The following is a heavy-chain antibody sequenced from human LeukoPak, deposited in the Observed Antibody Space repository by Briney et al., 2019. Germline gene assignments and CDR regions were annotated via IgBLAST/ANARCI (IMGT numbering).Heavy chain of an antibody. V-gene: IGHV4-61*08. CDR1: GGSVNSGDSF. D-gene: IGHD6-19*01. CDR2: IYYSGST. CDR3: ARKLGIAVGDYYYYGLDV. Sequence: SETLSLTCTVSGGSVNSGDSFWSWIRQPPGKGLEWIGNIYYSGSTNHNPSLQSRVTVSIDTSKNQFSLKVRSVTPADTAVYYCARKLGIAVGDYYYYGLDVWGQGTTVTVSS. J-gene: IGHJ6*02.